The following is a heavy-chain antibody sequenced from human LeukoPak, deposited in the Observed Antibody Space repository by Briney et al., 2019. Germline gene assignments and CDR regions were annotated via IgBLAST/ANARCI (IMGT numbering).Heavy chain of an antibody. CDR2: INHSGST. J-gene: IGHJ5*02. D-gene: IGHD3-3*01. CDR1: GGSFSGYY. Sequence: PSGTLSLTCAVYGGSFSGYYWSWIRQPPGKGLEWIGEINHSGSTNYNPSLKSRVTISVDTSKNQFSLKLSSVTAADTAVYYCATGVLRNWFDPWGQGTLVTISS. CDR3: ATGVLRNWFDP. V-gene: IGHV4-34*01.